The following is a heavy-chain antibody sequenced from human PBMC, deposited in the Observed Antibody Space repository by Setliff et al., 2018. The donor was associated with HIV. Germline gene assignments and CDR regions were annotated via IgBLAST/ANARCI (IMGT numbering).Heavy chain of an antibody. CDR3: ASELQGHSSSWPNY. CDR2: INHSGGT. V-gene: IGHV4-34*01. D-gene: IGHD6-13*01. J-gene: IGHJ4*02. CDR1: GGSFSDNY. Sequence: PSETLSLTCAVYGGSFSDNYWSWIRQSPGKGLEWIGEINHSGGTNYNPSLKSRVTMSVDTSKNQFSLKLRSVTAADTAVYYCASELQGHSSSWPNYWGQGTLVTSPQ.